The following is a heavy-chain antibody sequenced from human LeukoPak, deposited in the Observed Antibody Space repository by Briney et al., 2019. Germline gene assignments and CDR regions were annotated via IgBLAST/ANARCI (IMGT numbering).Heavy chain of an antibody. CDR2: IHYTGTT. V-gene: IGHV4-59*11. D-gene: IGHD2-2*01. CDR3: ARFPSGCDTSSCYLTY. J-gene: IGHJ4*02. CDR1: GGSISGHY. Sequence: SETLSLTCTVSGGSISGHYWSWIRQPPGKGLELIGHIHYTGTTYYSPSLRSRVAISLDMSRNQFSLQLSSVTASDTAVYYCARFPSGCDTSSCYLTYWGQGILVTVSS.